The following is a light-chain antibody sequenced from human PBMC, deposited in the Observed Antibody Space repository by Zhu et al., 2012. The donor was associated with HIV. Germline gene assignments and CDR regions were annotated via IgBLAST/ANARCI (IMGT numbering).Light chain of an antibody. V-gene: IGKV3-20*01. Sequence: IVLTQSPATLSLSPGERATVSCRASQSVSSTYLAWYQQKPGQAPRLLIYGASSRATGIPDRFSGSGSGTDFTLTISRLEPEDFAVYYCQQCATSPLAFGPGTKVDIK. CDR3: QQCATSPLA. J-gene: IGKJ3*01. CDR2: GAS. CDR1: QSVSSTY.